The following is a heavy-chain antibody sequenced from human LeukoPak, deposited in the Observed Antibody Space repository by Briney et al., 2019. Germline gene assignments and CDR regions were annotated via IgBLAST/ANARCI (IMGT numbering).Heavy chain of an antibody. CDR1: GGTFSSYA. D-gene: IGHD3-16*02. CDR2: IIPILGIA. J-gene: IGHJ4*02. CDR3: ASGIATYVWGSYRYLVD. V-gene: IGHV1-69*04. Sequence: ASVKVSCKASGGTFSSYAISWVRQAPGQGLEWMRRIIPILGIANYAQKFQGRVTITADKSTSTAYMELSSLRSEDTAVYYCASGIATYVWGSYRYLVDWGQGTLVTVSS.